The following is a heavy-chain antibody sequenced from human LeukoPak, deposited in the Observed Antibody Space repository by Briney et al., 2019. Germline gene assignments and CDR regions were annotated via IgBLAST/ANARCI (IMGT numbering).Heavy chain of an antibody. CDR2: IYYSGRT. Sequence: PSETLSLTCSVSGGSISSYYWSWIRQPPGKGLEWIGYIYYSGRTNYNPSLKSRVTISVDTSKNQFSLTLSSMTAADTAVYYCARGQKYRNGYTVTELGSGYFDYWGQGTLVTVSS. CDR1: GGSISSYY. J-gene: IGHJ4*02. D-gene: IGHD5-18*01. CDR3: ARGQKYRNGYTVTELGSGYFDY. V-gene: IGHV4-59*01.